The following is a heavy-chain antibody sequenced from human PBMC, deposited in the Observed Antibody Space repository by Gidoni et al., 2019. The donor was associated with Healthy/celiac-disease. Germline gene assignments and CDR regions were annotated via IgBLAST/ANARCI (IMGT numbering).Heavy chain of an antibody. CDR2: INPSGGST. J-gene: IGHJ4*02. CDR1: GYTFTSYY. V-gene: IGHV1-46*01. D-gene: IGHD5-18*01. Sequence: QVQLVQAGAEVKKPGASGKGYWKAAGYTFTSYYMHLVRQAPGQGLEGMGLINPSGGSTSYAQKFQGRVTMTRDTSTSTVYMELSSLRSEDTAVYYCSRAVYSYGYPLIDYWGQGTLVTVSS. CDR3: SRAVYSYGYPLIDY.